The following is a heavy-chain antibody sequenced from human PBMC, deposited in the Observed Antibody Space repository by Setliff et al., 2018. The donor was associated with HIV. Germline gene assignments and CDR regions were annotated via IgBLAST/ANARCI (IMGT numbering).Heavy chain of an antibody. CDR2: IYYSGGT. J-gene: IGHJ6*02. Sequence: SETLSLTCTVSGGSISSSSYYWGWIRQPPGKGLEWIGSIYYSGGTYYNPSLKSRVTISVDTSKNQFSLKLSSVTAADTAVYYCARDLYSSGWYGLYYYGMDVWGQGTTVTVSS. V-gene: IGHV4-39*07. CDR1: GGSISSSSYY. CDR3: ARDLYSSGWYGLYYYGMDV. D-gene: IGHD6-19*01.